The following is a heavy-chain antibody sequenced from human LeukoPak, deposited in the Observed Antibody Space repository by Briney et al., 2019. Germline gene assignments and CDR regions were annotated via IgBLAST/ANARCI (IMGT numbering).Heavy chain of an antibody. D-gene: IGHD4-11*01. V-gene: IGHV3-48*03. CDR3: ARGLPPVMKYYFDY. CDR2: ISSSGSTT. Sequence: GGSLRLSCAASGFTFSSYEMNWVRQAPGKGLEWVSYISSSGSTTYYADSVKGRFTISRDDSKNTLYLQMNSLRAEDTAMYYCARGLPPVMKYYFDYWSQGTLVTVSS. J-gene: IGHJ4*02. CDR1: GFTFSSYE.